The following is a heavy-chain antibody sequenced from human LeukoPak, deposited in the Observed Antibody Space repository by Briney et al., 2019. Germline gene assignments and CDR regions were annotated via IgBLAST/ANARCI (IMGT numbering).Heavy chain of an antibody. CDR1: GFTFSTYN. J-gene: IGHJ4*02. D-gene: IGHD1-26*01. CDR2: VLYDGSDS. V-gene: IGHV3-33*01. CDR3: ARDLRGSYSVDY. Sequence: QPGRSLRLSCTASGFTFSTYNIHWVRQAPGKGLEWVAIVLYDGSDSYYADSVKGRFTISRDNSKNTLSLQMDSLRADDTAVYFCARDLRGSYSVDYWRQGTLVTVSS.